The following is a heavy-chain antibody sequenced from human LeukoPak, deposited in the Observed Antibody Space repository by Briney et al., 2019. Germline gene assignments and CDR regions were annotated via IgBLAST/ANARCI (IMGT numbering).Heavy chain of an antibody. J-gene: IGHJ4*02. CDR2: ISRYNGDT. CDR3: ARDYIAPYSSGWYPDY. CDR1: GYSFTSYV. Sequence: ASVKVSCKASGYSFTSYVISWLRQAPGQGLEWMGWISRYNGDTKYAQKVQGRVTMTTDTSTSTAYMDLRNLRSDDTAVYYCARDYIAPYSSGWYPDYWGQGTLVTVSS. V-gene: IGHV1-18*04. D-gene: IGHD6-19*01.